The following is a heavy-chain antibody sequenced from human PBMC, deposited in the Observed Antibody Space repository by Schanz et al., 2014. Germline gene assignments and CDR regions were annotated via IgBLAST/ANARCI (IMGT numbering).Heavy chain of an antibody. CDR3: ARGREVVAKIFDV. Sequence: EVRLVESGGGLVKPGGSLRLSCAASGFSFSTYGMTWVRQAPGKGLEWVSSISSSSSYISYADSVKGRFTISRDNAKNSLYLQMNSLRAEDTGVYYCARGREVVAKIFDVWGQGTMVTVSS. CDR2: ISSSSSYI. D-gene: IGHD3-22*01. V-gene: IGHV3-21*01. CDR1: GFSFSTYG. J-gene: IGHJ3*01.